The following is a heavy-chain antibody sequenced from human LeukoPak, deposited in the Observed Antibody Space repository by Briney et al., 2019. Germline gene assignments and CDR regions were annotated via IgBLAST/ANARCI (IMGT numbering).Heavy chain of an antibody. V-gene: IGHV7-4-1*02. J-gene: IGHJ4*02. CDR3: ARDVHMISFGGVISDY. CDR1: GYTFTTYA. CDR2: INTNTGNP. D-gene: IGHD3-16*01. Sequence: GASVKVSCKASGYTFTTYAMNWVRQAPGQGLEWMGWINTNTGNPTYAQGFTGRFVFSLDTSVSTAYLQISSLKAEDTAVYYCARDVHMISFGGVISDYWGQGTLVTVSS.